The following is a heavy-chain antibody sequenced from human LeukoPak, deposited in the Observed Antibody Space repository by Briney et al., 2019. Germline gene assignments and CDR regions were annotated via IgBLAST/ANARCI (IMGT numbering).Heavy chain of an antibody. D-gene: IGHD6-6*01. CDR2: ISPTGSTT. Sequence: PGGSLRLFCIASGFSFSGHWMHWARQLPGKGPVWVSRISPTGSTTSYADSVKGRFTVSRDNAKNTLYLQVNNLRAEDTAVYYCARGPNSNWSGLDFWGQGTLLTVSS. V-gene: IGHV3-74*01. J-gene: IGHJ4*02. CDR1: GFSFSGHW. CDR3: ARGPNSNWSGLDF.